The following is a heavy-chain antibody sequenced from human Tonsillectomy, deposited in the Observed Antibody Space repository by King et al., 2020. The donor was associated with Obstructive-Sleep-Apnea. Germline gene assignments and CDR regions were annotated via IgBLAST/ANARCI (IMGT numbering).Heavy chain of an antibody. D-gene: IGHD6-19*01. J-gene: IGHJ4*02. Sequence: VQLVESGGGLVQPGGSLRLSCAASGFTFSSYAMSWVRQAPGRGLEWVSAISGNGGSTYFADSVKGRFTISRDNSKNTLYLQLNSLRAEDTAVYYCAKDGQGSSWYFDHWGQGTLVTVSS. V-gene: IGHV3-23*04. CDR1: GFTFSSYA. CDR2: ISGNGGST. CDR3: AKDGQGSSWYFDH.